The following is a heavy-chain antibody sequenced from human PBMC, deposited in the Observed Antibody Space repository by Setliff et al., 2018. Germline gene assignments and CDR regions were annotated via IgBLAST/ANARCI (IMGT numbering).Heavy chain of an antibody. CDR3: ARVLVLGYNWFDP. D-gene: IGHD3-10*01. CDR1: GGSISSGSYY. CDR2: IHYSGST. Sequence: NPSETLSLTCTVSGGSISSGSYYWGWIRQPPRKGLEWIGSIHYSGSTYYNPSLKSRVTISVDTSKNQFSLKLDSVIVADTAVYFCARVLVLGYNWFDPWGQGTLVTVSS. V-gene: IGHV4-39*01. J-gene: IGHJ5*02.